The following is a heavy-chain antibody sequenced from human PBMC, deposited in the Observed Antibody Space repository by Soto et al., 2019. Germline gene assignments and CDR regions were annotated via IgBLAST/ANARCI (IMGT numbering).Heavy chain of an antibody. CDR3: ARSYGGYVRFDY. Sequence: GGSLRLSCKGSGYSFTTNWIGWVRQMPGKGLEWMGIIYPSDSDTRYSPSFQGQVTISVDKSISTAYLQWSSLKASDTAMYYCARSYGGYVRFDYWGQGTLVTVSS. CDR2: IYPSDSDT. J-gene: IGHJ4*02. D-gene: IGHD4-17*01. V-gene: IGHV5-51*01. CDR1: GYSFTTNW.